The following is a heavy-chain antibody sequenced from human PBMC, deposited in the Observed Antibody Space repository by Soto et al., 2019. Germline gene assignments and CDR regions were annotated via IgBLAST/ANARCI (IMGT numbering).Heavy chain of an antibody. J-gene: IGHJ3*02. Sequence: QVQLQESGPGLVKPSQTLSLTCTVSGGSISSGGYYWSRIRQHPGKGLEWIGNIYYSGSTYYNPSLKGRVTISVDTSKNHVSLKLSSVTASDTAVYYCARVGSYHSTAFDIWGQGTMVTVSS. CDR1: GGSISSGGYY. CDR3: ARVGSYHSTAFDI. V-gene: IGHV4-31*03. D-gene: IGHD3-10*01. CDR2: IYYSGST.